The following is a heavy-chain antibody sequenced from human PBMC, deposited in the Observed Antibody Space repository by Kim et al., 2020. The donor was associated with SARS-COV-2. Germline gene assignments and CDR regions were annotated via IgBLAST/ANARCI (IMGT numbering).Heavy chain of an antibody. Sequence: VDSVKGRFTISRDNAKNTRYLQMNYLRADDTAVYYCASFGLAVAGSSVDYWGPGILVTVSS. J-gene: IGHJ4*02. D-gene: IGHD6-19*01. CDR3: ASFGLAVAGSSVDY. V-gene: IGHV3-7*03.